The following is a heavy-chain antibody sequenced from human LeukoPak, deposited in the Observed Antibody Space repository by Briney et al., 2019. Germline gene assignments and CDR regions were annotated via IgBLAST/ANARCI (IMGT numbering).Heavy chain of an antibody. Sequence: ASVKVSCKASGYTFTSCGISWVRQAPGQGLEWMGWISAYNGNTNYAQKLQGRVTMTTDTSTSTAYMELRSLRSDDTAVYYCARGRWTGYCTSASCYSGLDPWGQGTLVTVSS. D-gene: IGHD2-2*02. CDR1: GYTFTSCG. CDR3: ARGRWTGYCTSASCYSGLDP. CDR2: ISAYNGNT. J-gene: IGHJ5*02. V-gene: IGHV1-18*01.